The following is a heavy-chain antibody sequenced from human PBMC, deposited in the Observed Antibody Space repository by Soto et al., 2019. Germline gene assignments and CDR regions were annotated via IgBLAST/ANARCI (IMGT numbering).Heavy chain of an antibody. J-gene: IGHJ2*01. CDR3: ARHEGRHGYNEVDL. V-gene: IGHV4-39*01. Sequence: QLQLQESGPGLVKPSETLSLTCTVSGGSISSSSYYWGWIRQPPGKGLEWIGSIYYSGSTYYNPSLTSRVTISVDTSKNHFSLKLSSVTAADTAVYYCARHEGRHGYNEVDLWGRGTLVTVSS. CDR1: GGSISSSSYY. D-gene: IGHD5-12*01. CDR2: IYYSGST.